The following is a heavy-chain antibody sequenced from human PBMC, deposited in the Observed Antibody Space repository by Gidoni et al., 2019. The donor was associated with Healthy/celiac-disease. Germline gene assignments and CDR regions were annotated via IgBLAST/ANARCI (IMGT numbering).Heavy chain of an antibody. CDR1: GGSSSSGNW. CDR2: IYHSGST. Sequence: QVQLQESGPGLVKPSGTLSLTCAVSGGSSSSGNWWSWVRQPPGKGLEWIGEIYHSGSTNYNPSLKSRVTISVDKSKNQFSLKLSSVTAADTAVYYCARDLKDSVMVGGYYFDYWGQGTLVTVSS. V-gene: IGHV4-4*02. CDR3: ARDLKDSVMVGGYYFDY. D-gene: IGHD2-15*01. J-gene: IGHJ4*02.